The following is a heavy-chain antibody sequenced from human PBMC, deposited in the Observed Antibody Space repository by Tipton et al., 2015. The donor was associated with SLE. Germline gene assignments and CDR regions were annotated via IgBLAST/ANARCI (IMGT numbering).Heavy chain of an antibody. Sequence: TLSLTCAVYGGSFSGYYWSWIRQPPGKGLEWIGEINHSGSTNYNPSLKSRVTISVDTSKNQFSLKLSSVTAADTAVYYCARGGDRGMDVWGQGTTVTVSS. D-gene: IGHD3-10*01. CDR1: GGSFSGYY. V-gene: IGHV4-34*01. J-gene: IGHJ6*02. CDR2: INHSGST. CDR3: ARGGDRGMDV.